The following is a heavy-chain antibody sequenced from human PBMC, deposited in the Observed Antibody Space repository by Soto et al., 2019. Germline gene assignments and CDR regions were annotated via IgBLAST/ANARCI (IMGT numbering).Heavy chain of an antibody. V-gene: IGHV3-15*01. CDR3: TTAGDGVLTEYYFDY. CDR1: GFTFSNAW. J-gene: IGHJ4*02. D-gene: IGHD1-20*01. Sequence: EVQMVESGGGLVKPGGSLRLSCAASGFTFSNAWMNWVRQAPGKGLEWVGRIKRKIDGGTTDYAAPVKGRFSISRDDSENTLYLRMNSLKTEDTAVYYCTTAGDGVLTEYYFDYWGQGTLVTVSS. CDR2: IKRKIDGGTT.